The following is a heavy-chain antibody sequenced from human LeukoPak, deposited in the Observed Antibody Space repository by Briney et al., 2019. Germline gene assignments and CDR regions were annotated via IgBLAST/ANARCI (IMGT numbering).Heavy chain of an antibody. Sequence: SETLSLTCTVSGGSISSHYWSWIRQPPGKGLEWIGYIYYTGTTNYNPSLKSRVTISVDTSKNQFSLSLISVTAADTAAYYCARYNFWRGSSFDTCGQETLVTVSS. J-gene: IGHJ5*02. V-gene: IGHV4-59*11. D-gene: IGHD3-3*01. CDR1: GGSISSHY. CDR2: IYYTGTT. CDR3: ARYNFWRGSSFDT.